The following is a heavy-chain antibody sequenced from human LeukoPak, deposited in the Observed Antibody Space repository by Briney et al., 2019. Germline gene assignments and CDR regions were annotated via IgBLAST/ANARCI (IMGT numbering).Heavy chain of an antibody. CDR2: ISGSNSYI. CDR3: ARALTTLTYEGY. D-gene: IGHD1-1*01. J-gene: IGHJ4*02. V-gene: IGHV3-21*01. Sequence: GSLKLSCAASGFTFSSYTMHWIRQAPGKGLEWVSSISGSNSYIFYADSVKGRFTVSRDNAKDSLYLQMNSLRAEDTAVYCCARALTTLTYEGYWGQGTLVTVSS. CDR1: GFTFSSYT.